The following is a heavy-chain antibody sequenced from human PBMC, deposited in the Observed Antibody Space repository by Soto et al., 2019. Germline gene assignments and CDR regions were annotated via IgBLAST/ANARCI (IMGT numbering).Heavy chain of an antibody. CDR1: GFTFSSYG. CDR3: AKAWGQTNY. D-gene: IGHD3-16*01. Sequence: GGSLRLSCAASGFTFSSYGMHWVRQAPGKGLEWVAVISYDGSNKYYADSVKGRFTISRDNSKNTLYLQMNSLRAEDTAVYYCAKAWGQTNYWGQGTLVTVSS. J-gene: IGHJ4*02. CDR2: ISYDGSNK. V-gene: IGHV3-30*18.